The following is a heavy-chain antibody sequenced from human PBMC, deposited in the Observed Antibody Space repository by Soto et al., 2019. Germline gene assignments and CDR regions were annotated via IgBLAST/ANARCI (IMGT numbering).Heavy chain of an antibody. CDR1: GGTFSSYA. V-gene: IGHV1-69*06. D-gene: IGHD3-3*01. J-gene: IGHJ3*02. Sequence: ASVKVSCKASGGTFSSYAISWVRQAPGQGLEWMGGIIPIFGTANYAQKFQGRVTITADKSTSTAYMGLSSLRSEDTAVYYCARGKVRGYDFWSGYRTGLGRYAFDIWGQGTMVTVSS. CDR2: IIPIFGTA. CDR3: ARGKVRGYDFWSGYRTGLGRYAFDI.